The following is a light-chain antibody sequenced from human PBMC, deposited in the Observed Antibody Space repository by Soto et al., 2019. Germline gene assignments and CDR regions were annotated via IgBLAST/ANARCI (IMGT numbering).Light chain of an antibody. V-gene: IGLV2-14*03. CDR3: SSFTGPTTLDV. CDR1: SSDVGAYKY. CDR2: GVS. J-gene: IGLJ1*01. Sequence: QSALTQPASVSGSPGQSVTISCTGTSSDVGAYKYVSWYQKHPGKAPKLMIYGVSNRPSGISNRFSGSKSGNTAFLSISGLQPEDEADYYSSSFTGPTTLDVFGTGTKVTVL.